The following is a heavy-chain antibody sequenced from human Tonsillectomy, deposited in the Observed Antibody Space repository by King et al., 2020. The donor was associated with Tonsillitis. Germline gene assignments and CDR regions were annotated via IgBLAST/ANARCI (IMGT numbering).Heavy chain of an antibody. J-gene: IGHJ4*02. Sequence: QLQESGPGLVKPSGTLSLTCAVSGGSISSSNWWSWVRQPPGKGREWIGEIYHSGSTNYNPSLKSRVTISVDKSKNQVCLKLSSVTAADTAVYYCASLGDSSGYYDYWGQGTLVTVSS. V-gene: IGHV4-4*02. CDR1: GGSISSSNW. D-gene: IGHD3-22*01. CDR2: IYHSGST. CDR3: ASLGDSSGYYDY.